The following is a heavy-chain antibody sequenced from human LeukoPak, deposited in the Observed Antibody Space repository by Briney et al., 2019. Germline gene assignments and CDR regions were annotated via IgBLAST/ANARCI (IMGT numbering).Heavy chain of an antibody. D-gene: IGHD6-6*01. CDR2: INHSGST. CDR3: VRVGGSYPYGMDV. CDR1: GGSFSGYY. V-gene: IGHV4-34*01. Sequence: QPSETLSLTCAVYGGSFSGYYWSWIRQPPGKGLEWIGEINHSGSTNYNPSLKSRVTISVDTSKNQFSLKLSSVTAADTAVYYCVRVGGSYPYGMDVWGQGTTVTVSS. J-gene: IGHJ6*02.